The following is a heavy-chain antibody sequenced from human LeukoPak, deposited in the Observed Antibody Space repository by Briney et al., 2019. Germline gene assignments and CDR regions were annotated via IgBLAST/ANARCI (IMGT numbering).Heavy chain of an antibody. D-gene: IGHD5-12*01. CDR2: INSDGSST. CDR1: GFTFSSYW. CDR3: ARRNSGYDIGGYFDY. Sequence: GGSLRLSCAASGFTFSSYWMHWVRHAPGKGLVWVSRINSDGSSTSYADSVKGRFTISRDNAKNTLYLQMNSLRAEDTAVYYCARRNSGYDIGGYFDYWGQGTLVTVSS. J-gene: IGHJ4*02. V-gene: IGHV3-74*01.